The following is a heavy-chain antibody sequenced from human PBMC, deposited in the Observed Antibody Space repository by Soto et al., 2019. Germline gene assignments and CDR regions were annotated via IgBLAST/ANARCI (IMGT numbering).Heavy chain of an antibody. V-gene: IGHV2-26*01. CDR1: GFSLTTGKMG. Sequence: QVTLKESGPALVKPTEPLTLTCTVSGFSLTTGKMGVSGNRQPQGKALEGLAHIFSDNERSYSTSLQGRLTNTKDTSGSQVVLSMTHVDPVDTATYYWARMNVDSYQFYYAMDVWGQGTTVTVSS. CDR3: ARMNVDSYQFYYAMDV. CDR2: IFSDNER. J-gene: IGHJ6*02. D-gene: IGHD4-17*01.